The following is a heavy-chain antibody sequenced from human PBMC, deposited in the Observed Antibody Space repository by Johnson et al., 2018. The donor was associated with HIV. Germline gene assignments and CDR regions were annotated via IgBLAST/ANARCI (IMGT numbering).Heavy chain of an antibody. CDR2: IGTSGDT. J-gene: IGHJ3*02. CDR3: ARELVRYAFDI. D-gene: IGHD6-6*01. CDR1: GFTFSSYG. V-gene: IGHV3-13*01. Sequence: VQLVESGGGVVQPGRSLRLSCAASGFTFSSYGIHWVRQAPGKGLEWVSTIGTSGDTYHPGSVKGRFTISRENAKNSLYLQMNSLRAGDTAVYFCARELVRYAFDIWGHGTMVTVSS.